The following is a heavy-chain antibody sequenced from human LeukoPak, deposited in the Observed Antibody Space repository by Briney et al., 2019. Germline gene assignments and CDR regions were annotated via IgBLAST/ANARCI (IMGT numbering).Heavy chain of an antibody. D-gene: IGHD6-13*01. CDR1: GGSISSSNW. CDR3: ARGIAAAGFLYYFDY. Sequence: SETLSLPCAVSGGSISSSNWWSWVRQPPGKGLEWIGEIYHSGSTNYNPSLKSRVTISVDKSKNQFSLKLSSVTAADTAVYYCARGIAAAGFLYYFDYWGQGTLVTVSS. V-gene: IGHV4-4*02. J-gene: IGHJ4*02. CDR2: IYHSGST.